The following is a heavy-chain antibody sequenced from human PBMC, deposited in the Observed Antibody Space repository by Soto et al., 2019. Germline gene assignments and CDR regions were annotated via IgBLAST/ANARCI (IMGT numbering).Heavy chain of an antibody. J-gene: IGHJ4*02. CDR1: GLPFSGYA. CDR2: ITRSSVTT. V-gene: IGHV3-48*01. CDR3: ASPDVVMNY. Sequence: EVQLVESGGGLVQPGGSLRLSCVASGLPFSGYAMNWVRQAPGKGLEWISSITRSSVTTYYADSVKGRFTISRDNAKKSLFLQMDSLTSDDTAVYYCASPDVVMNYWGRGTLVTVSS. D-gene: IGHD2-15*01.